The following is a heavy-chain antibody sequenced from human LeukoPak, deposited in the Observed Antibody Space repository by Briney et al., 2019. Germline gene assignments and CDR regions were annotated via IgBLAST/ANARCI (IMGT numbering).Heavy chain of an antibody. V-gene: IGHV3-30*18. D-gene: IGHD7-27*01. CDR2: ISYDGSNK. J-gene: IGHJ6*02. CDR3: AKRFNLGVASNNGMDV. Sequence: GGSLRLSCAASGFTFSSYGMHWVRQAPGKGLEWVAVISYDGSNKYYADSVKGRFTISRDNSKNTLYLQMNSLRGEDTAVYYCAKRFNLGVASNNGMDVWGQGTTVIVSS. CDR1: GFTFSSYG.